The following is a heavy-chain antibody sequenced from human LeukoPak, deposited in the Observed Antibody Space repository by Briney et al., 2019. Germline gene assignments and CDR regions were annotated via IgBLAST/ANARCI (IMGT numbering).Heavy chain of an antibody. CDR3: ATRGY. D-gene: IGHD3-10*01. J-gene: IGHJ4*02. CDR1: GGSISSDY. V-gene: IGHV4-59*08. Sequence: SETLSLTCTVSGGSISSDYWQWIRQPPGKGLEWVGYIYNSEFTHYNSSLKSRVSISIDTSKNQFPLKLTSVTAADTAVYYCATRGYWGQGTLVAVSS. CDR2: IYNSEFT.